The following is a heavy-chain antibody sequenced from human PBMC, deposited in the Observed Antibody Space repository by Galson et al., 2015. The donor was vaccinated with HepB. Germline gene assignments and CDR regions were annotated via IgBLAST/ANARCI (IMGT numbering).Heavy chain of an antibody. CDR3: ATARGTGTTGWFDP. V-gene: IGHV1-69*13. J-gene: IGHJ5*02. CDR2: IIPIFGTA. CDR1: GGTFSSCA. D-gene: IGHD1-7*01. Sequence: SVKVSCKASGGTFSSCAISWVRQAPGQGLEWMGGIIPIFGTANYAQKFQGRVTITADESTSTAYMELSSLRSEDTAVYYCATARGTGTTGWFDPWGQGTLVTVSS.